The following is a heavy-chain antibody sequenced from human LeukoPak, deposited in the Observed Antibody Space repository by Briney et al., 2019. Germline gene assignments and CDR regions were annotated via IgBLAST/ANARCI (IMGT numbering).Heavy chain of an antibody. D-gene: IGHD6-19*01. CDR3: AAQGEQWLVPKY. Sequence: SETLSLTCTVSGGSISSYYWSWIRQPPAKGLERIGYIYYSGSTNYNPSLKSRVTISVDTSKNQFSLKLSSVTAADTAVYYCAAQGEQWLVPKYWGQGTLVTVSS. CDR2: IYYSGST. J-gene: IGHJ4*02. CDR1: GGSISSYY. V-gene: IGHV4-59*08.